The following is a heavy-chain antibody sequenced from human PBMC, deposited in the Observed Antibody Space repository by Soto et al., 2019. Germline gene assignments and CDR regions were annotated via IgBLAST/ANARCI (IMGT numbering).Heavy chain of an antibody. J-gene: IGHJ4*02. CDR1: GYTLTELS. D-gene: IGHD3-22*01. Sequence: ASVKVSCKVSGYTLTELSMHWVRQAPGKGLEWMGGFDPEDGETIYAQKFQGRVTMTEDTSTDTAYMELRSLRSDDTAVYYCAREYYDSSGYSPFDYWGQGTLVTVSS. V-gene: IGHV1-24*01. CDR2: FDPEDGET. CDR3: AREYYDSSGYSPFDY.